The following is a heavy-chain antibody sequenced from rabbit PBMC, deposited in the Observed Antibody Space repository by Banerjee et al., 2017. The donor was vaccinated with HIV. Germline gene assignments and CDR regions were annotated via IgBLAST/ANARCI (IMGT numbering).Heavy chain of an antibody. D-gene: IGHD4-1*01. CDR3: ARDLAGVIGWNFGL. V-gene: IGHV1S45*01. Sequence: QEQLEESGGDLVKPEGSLTLTCTASGFSFSSSYWIYWVRQAPGKGLEWIACIYAGSSGSTAYASWAKGRFSISKTSSTTVTLQMTSLTAADTATYFCARDLAGVIGWNFGLWGQGTLVTVS. CDR2: IYAGSSGST. CDR1: GFSFSSSYW. J-gene: IGHJ3*01.